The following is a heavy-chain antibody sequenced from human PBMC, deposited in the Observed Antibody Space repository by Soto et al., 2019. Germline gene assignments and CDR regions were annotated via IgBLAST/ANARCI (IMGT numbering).Heavy chain of an antibody. D-gene: IGHD3-22*01. CDR3: ARGVPSTTMIVVVITRKTSWCDP. CDR2: INHSGST. V-gene: IGHV4-34*01. Sequence: LSLTCAVYGGSFIGYYWSWIRQPPGKWLECIGEINHSGSTNYNPSLKSRVTISVDTSKNQFSLKLSSVTAADTAVYYCARGVPSTTMIVVVITRKTSWCDPWRQGTLVTVSS. J-gene: IGHJ5*02. CDR1: GGSFIGYY.